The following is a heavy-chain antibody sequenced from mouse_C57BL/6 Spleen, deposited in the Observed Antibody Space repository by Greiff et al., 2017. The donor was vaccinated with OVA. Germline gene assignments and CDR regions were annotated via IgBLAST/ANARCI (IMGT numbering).Heavy chain of an antibody. J-gene: IGHJ2*01. V-gene: IGHV1-82*01. CDR2: IYPGDGDT. Sequence: QVQLQQSGPELVKPGASVKISCKASGYAFSSSWMNWVKQRPGKGLEWIGRIYPGDGDTNYNGKFKGKATLTADKSSSTAYMQLSSLTSEDSAVYFCARAAYYSNYVDYWGQGTTLTVSS. D-gene: IGHD2-5*01. CDR1: GYAFSSSW. CDR3: ARAAYYSNYVDY.